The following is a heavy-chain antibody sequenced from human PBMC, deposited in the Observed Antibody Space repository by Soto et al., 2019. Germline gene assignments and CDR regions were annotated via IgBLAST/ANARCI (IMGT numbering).Heavy chain of an antibody. CDR1: GFTFSSYG. J-gene: IGHJ6*02. D-gene: IGHD3-10*01. CDR3: AKQGLVRGVITMAYYYYGMDV. Sequence: GGSLRLSCAASGFTFSSYGMHWVRQAPGKGLEWVAVISYDGSNKYYADSVKGRLTISRDNSKNTLYLQMNSLRAEDTAVYYCAKQGLVRGVITMAYYYYGMDVWGQGTTVTVSS. CDR2: ISYDGSNK. V-gene: IGHV3-30*18.